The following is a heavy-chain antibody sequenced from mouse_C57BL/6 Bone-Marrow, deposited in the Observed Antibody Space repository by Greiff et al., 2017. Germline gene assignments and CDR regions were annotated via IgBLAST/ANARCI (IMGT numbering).Heavy chain of an antibody. CDR2: IWRGGST. CDR1: GFSLTSYG. J-gene: IGHJ1*03. Sequence: QVQLQQSGPGLVQPSQSLSITCTVSGFSLTSYGVHWVRQSPGKGLEWLGVIWRGGSTDYNAAFMSRLSITKDNSKSQVFFQMNSLQADDTAIYYCAKNPNFAPLWYFDVWGTGTTVTVS. V-gene: IGHV2-5*01. CDR3: AKNPNFAPLWYFDV.